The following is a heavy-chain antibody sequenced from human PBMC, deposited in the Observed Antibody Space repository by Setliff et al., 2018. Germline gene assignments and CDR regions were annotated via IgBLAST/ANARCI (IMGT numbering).Heavy chain of an antibody. CDR2: IHFSGNT. J-gene: IGHJ2*01. Sequence: KTSETLSLTCTVSGGSISGYYWNWIRQTPEMRLEWIGHIHFSGNTHFNPSLMSRVTMSVDTSKNQFSLNVNSVTSADTAVYYCVRGGSARAWNYDLWGRGTLVTVSS. CDR1: GGSISGYY. CDR3: VRGGSARAWNYDL. D-gene: IGHD3-16*01. V-gene: IGHV4-59*01.